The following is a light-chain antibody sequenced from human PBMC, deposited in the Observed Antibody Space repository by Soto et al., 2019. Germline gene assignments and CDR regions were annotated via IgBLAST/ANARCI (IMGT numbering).Light chain of an antibody. CDR2: WAS. J-gene: IGKJ4*01. Sequence: DIVMTQSPDSLAVSLGERATINCKSSQSVLYSSDNKNYLSWYQQKTGQPPKLLIYWASTRASGVPDRFSGSGSGTEFTLTISSLQAEDVAVYYCQQYYSTPLTFGGGTKVDNK. V-gene: IGKV4-1*01. CDR3: QQYYSTPLT. CDR1: QSVLYSSDNKNY.